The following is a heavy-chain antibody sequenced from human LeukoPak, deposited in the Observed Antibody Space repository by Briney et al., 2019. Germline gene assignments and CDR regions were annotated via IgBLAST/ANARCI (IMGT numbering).Heavy chain of an antibody. CDR2: IYYSGST. D-gene: IGHD4-23*01. J-gene: IGHJ3*02. Sequence: SETLSLTCTVSGGSISSYYWSWIRQPPGKGLEWIGYIYYSGSTNYNPSLKSRVTISVDTSKNQFSLKLSSVTAADTAVYYCARDRDYGGNSEAFDIWGQGTMVTVSS. V-gene: IGHV4-59*01. CDR1: GGSISSYY. CDR3: ARDRDYGGNSEAFDI.